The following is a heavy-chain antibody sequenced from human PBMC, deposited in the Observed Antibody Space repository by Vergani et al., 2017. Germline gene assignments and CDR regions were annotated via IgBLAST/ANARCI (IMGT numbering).Heavy chain of an antibody. CDR3: ARDGHYYGSGSYYNGGDY. J-gene: IGHJ4*02. Sequence: QVQLVQSGSELKKPGASVKVSCKASGGTFSSYAISWVRQAPGQGLEWMGRIIPIFGTANYAQKFQGRVTITADESTSTAYMELSSLRSEDTAVYYCARDGHYYGSGSYYNGGDYWGQGTLVTVSS. D-gene: IGHD3-10*01. V-gene: IGHV1-69*18. CDR1: GGTFSSYA. CDR2: IIPIFGTA.